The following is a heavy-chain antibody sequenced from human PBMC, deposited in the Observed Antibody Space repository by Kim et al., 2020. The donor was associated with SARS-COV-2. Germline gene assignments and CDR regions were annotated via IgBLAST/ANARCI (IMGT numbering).Heavy chain of an antibody. CDR3: ARGSAAGYYYYGMDV. Sequence: QKFQGRVTMTRDTSTSTVYMELSSLRSEDTAVYYCARGSAAGYYYYGMDVWGQGTTVTVSS. V-gene: IGHV1-46*01. D-gene: IGHD6-13*01. J-gene: IGHJ6*02.